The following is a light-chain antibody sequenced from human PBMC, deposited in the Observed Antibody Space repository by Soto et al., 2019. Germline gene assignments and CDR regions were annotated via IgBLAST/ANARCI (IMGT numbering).Light chain of an antibody. J-gene: IGKJ4*01. V-gene: IGKV3-11*01. CDR2: SAS. CDR1: QSVSGN. CDR3: QERNRWPRGT. Sequence: EVVLTQSPAILSLSPGERATLSCRASQSVSGNLGWYQQKPGQAPGPLIYSASDRAPGIPARFSGSGSGTDFTLTISSLEPEDFAVYYCQERNRWPRGTFGAGTKVEI.